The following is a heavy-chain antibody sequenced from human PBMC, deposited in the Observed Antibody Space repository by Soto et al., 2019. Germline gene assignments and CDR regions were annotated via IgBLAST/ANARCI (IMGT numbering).Heavy chain of an antibody. D-gene: IGHD6-6*01. CDR1: GFTFSSYE. CDR3: ARVLDYYYYSMDV. V-gene: IGHV3-48*03. Sequence: VGSLRLSCAASGFTFSSYEMKWVRQAPGKGLEWVSYIDSSGITIYYADSVKGRFTISRDNAKNSLYLQMNSLRAEDTAVYYCARVLDYYYYSMDVWGQGTTVTVSS. J-gene: IGHJ6*02. CDR2: IDSSGITI.